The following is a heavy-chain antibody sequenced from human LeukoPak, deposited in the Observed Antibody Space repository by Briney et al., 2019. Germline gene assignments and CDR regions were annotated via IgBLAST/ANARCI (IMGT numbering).Heavy chain of an antibody. Sequence: YPSETLSLTCTVSGGSISSYYWSWIRQPPGKGLEWIGYIYYSGSTNYNPYLKSRVTMSVDTSKNHFSLKLSSVTAADTAVYYCARVYSNDYTGYYYYYVDVWGRGTTVTVSS. J-gene: IGHJ6*03. CDR2: IYYSGST. V-gene: IGHV4-59*12. CDR1: GGSISSYY. D-gene: IGHD4-11*01. CDR3: ARVYSNDYTGYYYYYVDV.